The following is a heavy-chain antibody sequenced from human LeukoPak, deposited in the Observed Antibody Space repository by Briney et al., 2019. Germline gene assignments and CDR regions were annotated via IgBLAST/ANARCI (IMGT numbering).Heavy chain of an antibody. CDR3: ARLPITVTTLDY. CDR2: ISGSGSSI. Sequence: PGGSLRLSCAASGFTFSDYYMSWIRQAPGKGPEWISYISGSGSSIYYADPAKGRFTISRDNAKNSLYLQMNGLTVDDTAMYYCARLPITVTTLDYWGQGTLVTVSS. J-gene: IGHJ4*02. V-gene: IGHV3-11*01. CDR1: GFTFSDYY. D-gene: IGHD4-17*01.